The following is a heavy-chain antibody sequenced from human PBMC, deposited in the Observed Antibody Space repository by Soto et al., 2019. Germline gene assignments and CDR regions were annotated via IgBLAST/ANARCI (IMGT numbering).Heavy chain of an antibody. CDR1: GGSFSGYY. CDR2: LNDSGGT. Sequence: QVQLQQWGAGLLKPSETLSLTCAVYGGSFSGYYWSWIRQPPGKGLEWIGELNDSGGTNYNASLRSRVTISGDTSTNQFSLKLSFVTAADTAVYYCARARGEVQPWSQGTLVTVSS. D-gene: IGHD3-10*01. CDR3: ARARGEVQP. J-gene: IGHJ1*01. V-gene: IGHV4-34*01.